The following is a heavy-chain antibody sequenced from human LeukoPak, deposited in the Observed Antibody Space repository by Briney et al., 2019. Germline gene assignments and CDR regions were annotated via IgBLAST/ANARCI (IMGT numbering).Heavy chain of an antibody. CDR3: ARDLHSGAYTFDY. CDR1: GFTFSGYA. Sequence: GGSLRLSCAASGFTFSGYAISWVRQAPGKGLEWVAYISSISSIVYYAGSVKGRFTISRDNGKNSLYLQMNSLRDEDTAVYYCARDLHSGAYTFDYWGQGTLVTVSS. V-gene: IGHV3-48*02. J-gene: IGHJ4*02. CDR2: ISSISSIV. D-gene: IGHD1-26*01.